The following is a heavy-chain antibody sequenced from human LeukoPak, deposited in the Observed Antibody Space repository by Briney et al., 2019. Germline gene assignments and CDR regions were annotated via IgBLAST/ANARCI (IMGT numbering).Heavy chain of an antibody. Sequence: ASVKVSCKGSGYNFDRYGVNWVRQAPGQGLEWVGWISTYNGNTFYAQKFEGRVTMTTDTSTNTVYMDLGSLRSDDTAVYYCARDLEHCRNIICSNSAYWGQGTLVTVSS. CDR3: ARDLEHCRNIICSNSAY. J-gene: IGHJ4*02. CDR1: GYNFDRYG. D-gene: IGHD2-2*01. CDR2: ISTYNGNT. V-gene: IGHV1-18*04.